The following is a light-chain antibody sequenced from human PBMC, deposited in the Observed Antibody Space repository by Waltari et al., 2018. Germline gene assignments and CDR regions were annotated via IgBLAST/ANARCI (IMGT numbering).Light chain of an antibody. CDR3: ASYTSTRTVV. CDR1: SSDVGGYNH. CDR2: DVT. J-gene: IGLJ2*01. Sequence: QSALTQPASVSGSPGQSITISCPGTSSDVGGYNHVSWYQQHPGNAPKLIIFDVTRWPSGVSNRFSGSKSGNTASLTIFGLQAEDEADYYCASYTSTRTVVFGGGTRVTVL. V-gene: IGLV2-14*03.